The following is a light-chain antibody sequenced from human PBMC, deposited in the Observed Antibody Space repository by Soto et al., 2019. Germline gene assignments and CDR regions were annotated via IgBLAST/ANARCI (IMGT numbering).Light chain of an antibody. Sequence: QPVLTQSSSASASLGSSVKLTCTLSSGHSSYIIAWHQQQPGKAPRYLMKLEGSGNYNKGSGVPDRFSGSSSGADRYLTISNLQFVDEADYYCETWDSNNWVFGGGTKMTVL. CDR3: ETWDSNNWV. V-gene: IGLV4-60*02. CDR2: LEGSGNY. J-gene: IGLJ3*02. CDR1: SGHSSYI.